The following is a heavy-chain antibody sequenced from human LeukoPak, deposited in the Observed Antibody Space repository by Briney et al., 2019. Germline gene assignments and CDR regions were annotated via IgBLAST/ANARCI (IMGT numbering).Heavy chain of an antibody. D-gene: IGHD6-13*01. CDR1: GFTFSTYS. Sequence: GGSLRLSCAASGFTFSTYSMNWVRQAPGKGLEWVSAISSDSYYIYYADSVRGQFTISRDNAKKSLYLQMNSLRAEDTAVYYCARVQKGIAAAGTGGGWFEPWGQGTLVTVS. V-gene: IGHV3-21*04. CDR3: ARVQKGIAAAGTGGGWFEP. CDR2: ISSDSYYI. J-gene: IGHJ5*02.